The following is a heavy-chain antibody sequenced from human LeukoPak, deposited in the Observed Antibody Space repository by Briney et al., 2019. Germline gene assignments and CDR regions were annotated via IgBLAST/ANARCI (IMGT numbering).Heavy chain of an antibody. CDR1: GGSISSGGYS. D-gene: IGHD4-11*01. CDR3: ARGKGRLHPHFDY. J-gene: IGHJ4*02. CDR2: IYHSGST. V-gene: IGHV4-30-2*01. Sequence: SETLSLTCAVSGGSISSGGYSWSWIRQPPGKGLEWIGYIYHSGSTYYNPSLKSRVTISVDRSKNQFSLKLSSVTAADTAVYYCARGKGRLHPHFDYWGQGTLVTVSS.